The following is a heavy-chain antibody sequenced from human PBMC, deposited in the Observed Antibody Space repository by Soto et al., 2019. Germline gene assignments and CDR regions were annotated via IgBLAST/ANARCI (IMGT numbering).Heavy chain of an antibody. Sequence: SETLSLTCTVSGGSISSYYWSWIRQPPGTGLEWIGYIYYSGSTNYNPSLKSRVTISVDTSKNQFSLKLSSVTAADTAVYYCARDLPFGAYYDILTGPPSGWFDPWGQGTLVTVSS. V-gene: IGHV4-59*01. CDR3: ARDLPFGAYYDILTGPPSGWFDP. D-gene: IGHD3-9*01. CDR1: GGSISSYY. CDR2: IYYSGST. J-gene: IGHJ5*02.